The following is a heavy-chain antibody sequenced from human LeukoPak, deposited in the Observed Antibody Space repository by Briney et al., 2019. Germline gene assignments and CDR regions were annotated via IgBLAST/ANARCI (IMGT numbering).Heavy chain of an antibody. CDR1: GGSISSYY. V-gene: IGHV4-59*08. D-gene: IGHD1-1*01. J-gene: IGHJ5*02. CDR2: IYYSGST. Sequence: PSETLSLACTVSGGSISSYYWSWIRQPPGKGLEWIGYIYYSGSTNYNPSLKSRVTISVDTSKNQFSLKLSSVTAADTAVYYCACWKGILFDPWGQGTLVTVSS. CDR3: ACWKGILFDP.